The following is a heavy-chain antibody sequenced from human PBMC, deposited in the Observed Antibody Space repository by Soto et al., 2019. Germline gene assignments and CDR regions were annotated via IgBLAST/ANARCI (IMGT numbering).Heavy chain of an antibody. V-gene: IGHV1-8*01. CDR1: GYTFTNND. Sequence: ASVKVSCKASGYTFTNNDVSWVRQATGQGLEWMGWVNPGSGDTGYAQKFQGRLTITRDISIATAYMELNSLTSEDTAIYYCARMDSFVSLNWFDPWGQGTLVTVSS. CDR3: ARMDSFVSLNWFDP. CDR2: VNPGSGDT. D-gene: IGHD3-16*02. J-gene: IGHJ5*02.